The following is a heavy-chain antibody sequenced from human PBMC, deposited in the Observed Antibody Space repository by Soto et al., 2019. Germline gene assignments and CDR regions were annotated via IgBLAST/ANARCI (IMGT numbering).Heavy chain of an antibody. D-gene: IGHD2-21*02. CDR3: ARQGEVVTPRDGHGMDV. Sequence: PGESLKISCKGSGYSFTSYWIGWVRQMPGKGLEWMGIIYPGDSDTRYSPSFQGQVTISADKSISTAYLQWSSLKASDTAMYYCARQGEVVTPRDGHGMDVWGQGTTVTVSS. CDR2: IYPGDSDT. J-gene: IGHJ6*02. CDR1: GYSFTSYW. V-gene: IGHV5-51*01.